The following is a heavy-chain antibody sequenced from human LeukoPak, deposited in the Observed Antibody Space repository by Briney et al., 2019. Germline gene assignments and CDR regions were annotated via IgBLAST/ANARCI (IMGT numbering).Heavy chain of an antibody. CDR2: IKSKTYGGTT. Sequence: GGSLRLSCAASGFTFRNASMSWVRQAPGKGLEWVGRIKSKTYGGTTDYAAPVKGRFTISRDDSKNTLYLQMNSLKTEDTAVYYCTTATQWELGIDYWGQGTLVTVSS. J-gene: IGHJ4*02. D-gene: IGHD1-26*01. CDR1: GFTFRNAS. CDR3: TTATQWELGIDY. V-gene: IGHV3-15*01.